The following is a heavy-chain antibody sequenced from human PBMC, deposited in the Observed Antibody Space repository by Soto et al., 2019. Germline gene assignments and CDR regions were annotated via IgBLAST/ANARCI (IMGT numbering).Heavy chain of an antibody. D-gene: IGHD3-10*01. CDR1: GFTFNNYA. CDR3: AKGRGGSGSLTPRVDF. J-gene: IGHJ4*02. CDR2: ISGGGDTT. Sequence: EVQLLESGGGLVQPGGSLRLSCAASGFTFNNYAMTWVRQAPGKGLEWVSAISGGGDTTSYADSVKGLFTVSRYGSKNTLYLQMSSLRAEATALYYCAKGRGGSGSLTPRVDFWGQGTLVTVSS. V-gene: IGHV3-23*01.